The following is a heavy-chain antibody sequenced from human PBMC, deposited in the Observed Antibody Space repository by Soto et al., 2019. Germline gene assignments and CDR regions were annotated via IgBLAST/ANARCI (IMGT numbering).Heavy chain of an antibody. CDR3: ARVPEAGRPLFDY. V-gene: IGHV3-23*01. CDR1: GFTFSSYA. J-gene: IGHJ4*02. Sequence: GGSLRLSCAASGFTFSSYAMSWVRQAPGKGLEWVSAISTSGGSTFYADSVKGRFTISRDNSKNTLYLQLNSLRAEDTAVYYCARVPEAGRPLFDYWGQGALVTVSS. CDR2: ISTSGGST. D-gene: IGHD6-6*01.